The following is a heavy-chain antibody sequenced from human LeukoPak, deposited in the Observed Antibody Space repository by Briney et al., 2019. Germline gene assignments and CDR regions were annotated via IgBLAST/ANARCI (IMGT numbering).Heavy chain of an antibody. J-gene: IGHJ4*02. CDR1: GSTFSNAW. Sequence: GGSLRLSCAASGSTFSNAWMSWVRQAPGKGLEWVGRIKSKTDGGTTDYAAPVKGRFTISRDDSKNTLYLQMNSLKTEDTAVYYCTTLSYYYDRNYWGQGTLVTVSS. D-gene: IGHD3-22*01. CDR2: IKSKTDGGTT. CDR3: TTLSYYYDRNY. V-gene: IGHV3-15*01.